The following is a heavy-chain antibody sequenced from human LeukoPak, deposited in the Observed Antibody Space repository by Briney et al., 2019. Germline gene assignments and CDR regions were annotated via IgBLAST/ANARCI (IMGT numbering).Heavy chain of an antibody. CDR1: GSTFDDYG. CDR2: ISGNGGGT. Sequence: GGSLRLSCAASGSTFDDYGMSWIRQAPGKGLEWVSAISGNGGGTVYADSVKGRFTVFRDNAKNSLYLQMNSLTAGDTALYYCARAPYFYYGMDVWGRGTTVTVSS. V-gene: IGHV3-20*04. CDR3: ARAPYFYYGMDV. J-gene: IGHJ6*02.